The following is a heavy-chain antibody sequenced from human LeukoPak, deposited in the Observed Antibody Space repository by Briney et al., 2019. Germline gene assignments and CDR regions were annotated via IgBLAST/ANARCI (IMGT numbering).Heavy chain of an antibody. CDR1: GFTFSSYG. V-gene: IGHV3-30*18. J-gene: IGHJ4*02. CDR3: AKDLYYYDSSGYYCDY. CDR2: ISYDGSNK. D-gene: IGHD3-22*01. Sequence: GRSLRLSCAASGFTFSSYGMHWVRQAPGKGLEWVAVISYDGSNKYYAGSVKGRFTISRDNSKNTLYLQMNSLRAEDTAVYYCAKDLYYYDSSGYYCDYWGQGTLVTASS.